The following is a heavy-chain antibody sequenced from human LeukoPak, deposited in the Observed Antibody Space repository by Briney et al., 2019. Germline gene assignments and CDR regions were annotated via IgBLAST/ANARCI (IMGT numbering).Heavy chain of an antibody. D-gene: IGHD6-13*01. CDR1: GASISGSGYY. Sequence: SETLSLTCTVSGASISGSGYYWGWIRQPPGKGLEWIGYIYYSGSTNYNPSLKSRVTISVDTSKNQFSLKLSSVTAADTAVYYCAKSIAAAGNFDYWGQGTLVTVSS. CDR3: AKSIAAAGNFDY. V-gene: IGHV4-61*05. J-gene: IGHJ4*02. CDR2: IYYSGST.